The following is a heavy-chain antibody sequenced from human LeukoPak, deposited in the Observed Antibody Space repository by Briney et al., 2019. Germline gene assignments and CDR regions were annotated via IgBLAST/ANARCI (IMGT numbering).Heavy chain of an antibody. CDR3: TRGYSSRDAFDI. V-gene: IGHV3-49*04. Sequence: GGSLRLSCTTSGFIFGDYSMGWVRQAPGKGLEWVGFIRSKAYGGTTEYAASVKGRFTISRDDSKSIAYLQMNSLKTEDTAVYYCTRGYSSRDAFDIWGQGTMVTVSS. CDR2: IRSKAYGGTT. D-gene: IGHD6-13*01. CDR1: GFIFGDYS. J-gene: IGHJ3*02.